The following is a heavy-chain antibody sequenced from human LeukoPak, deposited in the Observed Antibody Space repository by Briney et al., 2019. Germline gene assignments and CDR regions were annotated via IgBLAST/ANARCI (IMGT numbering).Heavy chain of an antibody. CDR3: ARGGLSGSYRWTFDY. CDR1: GYTFTGYY. J-gene: IGHJ4*02. CDR2: ITADNGNT. Sequence: ASVKVSCKASGYTFTGYYMHWVRQAPGQGLEWMGWITADNGNTNYAQKVQGRVTMTTDTSTSTAYMELRSLRSDDTAVYYCARGGLSGSYRWTFDYWGQGTLVTVSS. D-gene: IGHD1-26*01. V-gene: IGHV1-18*04.